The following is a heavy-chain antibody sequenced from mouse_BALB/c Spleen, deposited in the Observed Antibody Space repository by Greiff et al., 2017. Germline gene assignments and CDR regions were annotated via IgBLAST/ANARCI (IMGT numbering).Heavy chain of an antibody. CDR2: IWSGGST. CDR3: ASVGYPAFAY. Sequence: VQRVESGPGLVQPSQSLSITCTVSGFSLTSYGVHWVRQSPGKGLEWLGVIWSGGSTDYNAAFISRLSISKDNSKSQVFFKMNSLQADDTAIYYCASVGYPAFAYWGQGTLVTVSA. J-gene: IGHJ3*01. D-gene: IGHD2-2*01. V-gene: IGHV2-4-1*01. CDR1: GFSLTSYG.